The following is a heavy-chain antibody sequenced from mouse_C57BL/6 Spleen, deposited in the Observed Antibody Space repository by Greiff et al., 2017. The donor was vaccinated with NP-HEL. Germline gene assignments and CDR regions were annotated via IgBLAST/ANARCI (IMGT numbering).Heavy chain of an antibody. V-gene: IGHV1-9*01. Sequence: VQLQQSGAELMKPGASVKLSCKATGYTFTGYWIEWVKQRPGHGLEWIGEILPGSGSTNYNEKLKGKATFTADTSSNTAYMQLSSLTTEDSDIYYCAKGAYDGYYPFAYWGQGTGVTVSA. CDR3: AKGAYDGYYPFAY. D-gene: IGHD2-3*01. J-gene: IGHJ3*01. CDR1: GYTFTGYW. CDR2: ILPGSGST.